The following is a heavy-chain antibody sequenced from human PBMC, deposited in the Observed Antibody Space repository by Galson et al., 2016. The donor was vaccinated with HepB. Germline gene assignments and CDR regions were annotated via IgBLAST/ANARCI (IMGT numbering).Heavy chain of an antibody. CDR3: AREDWNYSYYGLDV. Sequence: TLSLTCTVSGGSISSGDYYWSWIRQPPGKGLEWIGYTHYSGSTYYNPSLKSRVIISVDTSKNQFSLKLSSVTAADTAVYYCAREDWNYSYYGLDVWGQGTTVTVS. J-gene: IGHJ6*02. D-gene: IGHD3/OR15-3a*01. CDR1: GGSISSGDYY. CDR2: THYSGST. V-gene: IGHV4-30-4*01.